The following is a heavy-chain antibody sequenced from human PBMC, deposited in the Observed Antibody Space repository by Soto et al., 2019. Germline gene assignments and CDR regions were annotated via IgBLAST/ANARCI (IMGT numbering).Heavy chain of an antibody. V-gene: IGHV1-69*12. Sequence: QVQVVQSGAEVKKPGSSVKVSCKSSGGTFSNSPISWVRQAPGQGLEWVGGVIPVFKTANYAQKFQGRVTITADESTNTXXMGLTSLRSGDTAVYYCARSRFVVGVTEAYYGMDVWGQGTTVTVSS. J-gene: IGHJ6*02. CDR2: VIPVFKTA. CDR3: ARSRFVVGVTEAYYGMDV. CDR1: GGTFSNSP. D-gene: IGHD2-15*01.